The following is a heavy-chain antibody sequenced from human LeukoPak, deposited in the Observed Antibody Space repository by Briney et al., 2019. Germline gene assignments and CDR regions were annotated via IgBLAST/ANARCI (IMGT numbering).Heavy chain of an antibody. CDR2: IDPSDSYT. CDR1: GYRFTSYW. D-gene: IGHD6-13*01. Sequence: GESLKISCKGSGYRFTSYWISWVRQMPGKGLEWMGRIDPSDSYTNYSPSFQGHVTISADKSISTAYLQWSSLKASDTAMYYCARLLVHSSSWYDYYYYGMDVWGQGTTVTVSS. CDR3: ARLLVHSSSWYDYYYYGMDV. J-gene: IGHJ6*02. V-gene: IGHV5-10-1*01.